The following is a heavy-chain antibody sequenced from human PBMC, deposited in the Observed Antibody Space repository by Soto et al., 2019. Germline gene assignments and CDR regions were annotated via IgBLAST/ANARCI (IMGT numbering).Heavy chain of an antibody. Sequence: QVHLQESGPGLIKPSGTLSLTCAVSGGSISSNWWSWVRQPPGKGLEWIGEIYHSRSTNYNPSLMNRVTMSMDKSQNHLSLNLNSVTAADTAVYYCARHIAVSGTRGFDFWGRGTLVTVSS. CDR1: GGSISSNW. V-gene: IGHV4-4*02. CDR3: ARHIAVSGTRGFDF. CDR2: IYHSRST. J-gene: IGHJ4*02. D-gene: IGHD6-19*01.